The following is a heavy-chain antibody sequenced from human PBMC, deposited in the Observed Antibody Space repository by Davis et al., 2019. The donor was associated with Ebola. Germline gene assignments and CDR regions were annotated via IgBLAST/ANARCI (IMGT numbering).Heavy chain of an antibody. CDR1: GFTFSSYA. J-gene: IGHJ6*04. CDR2: ISGSGGST. D-gene: IGHD3-10*01. CDR3: GGRGDYYYGMDV. V-gene: IGHV3-23*01. Sequence: GESLKISCAASGFTFSSYAMSWVRQAPGKGLEWVSAISGSGGSTYYADSVKGRFTISRDNSKNTLYLQMNSLRAEDTAVYYCGGRGDYYYGMDVWGKGTTVTVSS.